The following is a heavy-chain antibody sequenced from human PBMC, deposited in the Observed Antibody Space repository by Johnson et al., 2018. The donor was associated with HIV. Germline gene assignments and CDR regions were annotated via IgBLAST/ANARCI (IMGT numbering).Heavy chain of an antibody. CDR2: ISYDGSNT. CDR3: ARDAPNFFTSGVRDDAFDI. V-gene: IGHV3-30*03. D-gene: IGHD5-12*01. CDR1: GFTLSNYG. Sequence: QVQLVESVGGVVQPGRSLRLSCAASGFTLSNYGIHWVRQAPGQGLAWVALISYDGSNTYYADSVRGRFTLSRDNSKNTVYLQLSSLRAEDTAVYYCARDAPNFFTSGVRDDAFDIWGPGTMVTVSP. J-gene: IGHJ3*02.